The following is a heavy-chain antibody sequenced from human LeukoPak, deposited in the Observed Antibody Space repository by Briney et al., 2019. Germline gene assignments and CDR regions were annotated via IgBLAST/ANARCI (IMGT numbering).Heavy chain of an antibody. V-gene: IGHV3-66*01. CDR1: GVSVNTNY. D-gene: IGHD3-16*01. J-gene: IGHJ4*02. CDR3: ARTTWDTVMIHTPPFDQ. Sequence: PGGSLRLSCAVSGVSVNTNYMTWARQAPGKGLQWVSVIYTGGNTHYVDSVRGRFIISRDNSKNTLYLQMNSLRSDDTAVYFCARTTWDTVMIHTPPFDQWGQGTLVTVSS. CDR2: IYTGGNT.